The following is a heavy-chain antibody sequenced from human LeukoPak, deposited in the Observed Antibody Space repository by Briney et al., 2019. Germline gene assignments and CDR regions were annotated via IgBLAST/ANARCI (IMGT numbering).Heavy chain of an antibody. CDR1: GGSISSSSYY. D-gene: IGHD6-19*01. CDR3: ARQPGKKWLDTGYNFDY. J-gene: IGHJ4*02. CDR2: IYYSGST. Sequence: SETLSLTCTVSGGSISSSSYYWGWIRQPPGKGLEWIGSIYYSGSTYYNPSLKSRVTISVDTSKNQFSLKLSSVTAADTAVYYCARQPGKKWLDTGYNFDYWGQGTLVTVSP. V-gene: IGHV4-39*01.